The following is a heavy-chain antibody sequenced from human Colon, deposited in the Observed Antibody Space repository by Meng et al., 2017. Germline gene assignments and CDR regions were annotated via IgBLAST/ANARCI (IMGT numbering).Heavy chain of an antibody. V-gene: IGHV4-4*02. CDR1: SGSFSSSNW. D-gene: IGHD3-10*01. J-gene: IGHJ4*02. CDR3: ARRAPLWFGELASFDS. CDR2: IYHSGNT. Sequence: QVQGQESGPVPVKPSGTLPLTVTVSSGSFSSSNWWTWVRQPPGKGLEWIGEIYHSGNTNYNPSLKSRVTISVDKSKNQFSLKLNSVTAADTAVYFCARRAPLWFGELASFDSWGQGTLVTVSS.